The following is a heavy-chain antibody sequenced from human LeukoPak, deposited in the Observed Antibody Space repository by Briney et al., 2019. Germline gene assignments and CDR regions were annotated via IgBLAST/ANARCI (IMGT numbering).Heavy chain of an antibody. CDR2: ISNDGSNK. Sequence: GGSLRLSCVASGFTFSSYGMHWVRQAPGKGLEWVAVISNDGSNKHYADSVKGRFTISRGNSKNTLYLQMNSLRAEDTAVYYCAKENYYESSGYVDYWGQGTLVTVSS. J-gene: IGHJ4*02. CDR3: AKENYYESSGYVDY. D-gene: IGHD3-22*01. CDR1: GFTFSSYG. V-gene: IGHV3-30*18.